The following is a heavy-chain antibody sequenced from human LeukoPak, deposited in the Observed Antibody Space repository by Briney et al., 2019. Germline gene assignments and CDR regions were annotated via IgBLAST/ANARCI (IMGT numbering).Heavy chain of an antibody. Sequence: ASVKVSCKASGYTFTSYDINWVRQATGQGLEWMGWMNPNSGNTGYAQKFQGRVTITRNTSISTAYMELSSLRSEDTAVYYCARAEGGYYYYYMDVWGKGTTVTVSS. CDR3: ARAEGGYYYYYMDV. D-gene: IGHD1-14*01. V-gene: IGHV1-8*03. CDR2: MNPNSGNT. CDR1: GYTFTSYD. J-gene: IGHJ6*03.